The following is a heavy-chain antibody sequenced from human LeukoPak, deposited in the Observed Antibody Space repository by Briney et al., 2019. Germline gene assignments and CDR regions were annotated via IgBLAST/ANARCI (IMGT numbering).Heavy chain of an antibody. V-gene: IGHV3-23*01. Sequence: GGSLRLSCAASGFTFSTYTMNWVRQAPGKGLEWVSAISNRGDTTYYTDSVKGRFTISRDNSRNTLYLQMNSLRADDTAVYYCAKVEGVAGPGDYWGQGTLVTVSS. CDR2: ISNRGDTT. J-gene: IGHJ4*02. CDR3: AKVEGVAGPGDY. CDR1: GFTFSTYT. D-gene: IGHD6-19*01.